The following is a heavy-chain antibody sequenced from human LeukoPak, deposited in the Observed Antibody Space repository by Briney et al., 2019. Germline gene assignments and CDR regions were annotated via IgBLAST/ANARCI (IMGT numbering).Heavy chain of an antibody. V-gene: IGHV1-18*01. Sequence: ASVKVSCKASGYTFTSYGISWVRQAPGQGLEWMGWISAYNGNTNYAQKLQGRGTMTTDTSTSTAYMELRSLRSDDTAVYYCAREPYGDNGSYYYYMDVWGKGTTVTVSS. CDR3: AREPYGDNGSYYYYMDV. D-gene: IGHD4-17*01. J-gene: IGHJ6*03. CDR2: ISAYNGNT. CDR1: GYTFTSYG.